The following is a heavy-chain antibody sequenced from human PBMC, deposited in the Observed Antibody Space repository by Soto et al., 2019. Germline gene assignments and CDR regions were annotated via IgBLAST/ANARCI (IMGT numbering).Heavy chain of an antibody. V-gene: IGHV3-33*01. CDR3: AREGSGSFVPDS. CDR1: GFTFSSSA. D-gene: IGHD3-10*01. Sequence: QVQLLESGGGVVQPGRSLRRSCAASGFTFSSSAMHWVRQAPGKGREWVAVIWYDGSNKYYADSVMGRFTVSRDNSKKTLYLQMNRLRGEDTCVYYCAREGSGSFVPDSWGQGTLVTVSA. CDR2: IWYDGSNK. J-gene: IGHJ5*01.